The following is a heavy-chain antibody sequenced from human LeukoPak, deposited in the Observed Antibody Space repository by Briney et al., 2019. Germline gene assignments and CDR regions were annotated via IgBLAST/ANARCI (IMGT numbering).Heavy chain of an antibody. Sequence: ASVKVSCKASGHTFTSYAMNWVRQAPGQGLEWMGWINTNTGNPTYAQGFTGRFVFSLDTSVSTAYLQISSLKAEDTAVYYCARSKWLQLGYYYYGMDVWGQGTTVTVSS. CDR2: INTNTGNP. J-gene: IGHJ6*02. CDR3: ARSKWLQLGYYYYGMDV. D-gene: IGHD5-24*01. V-gene: IGHV7-4-1*02. CDR1: GHTFTSYA.